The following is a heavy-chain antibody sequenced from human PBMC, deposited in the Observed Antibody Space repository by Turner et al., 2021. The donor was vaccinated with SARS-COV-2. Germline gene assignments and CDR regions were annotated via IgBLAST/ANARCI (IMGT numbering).Heavy chain of an antibody. D-gene: IGHD5-12*01. CDR2: IWNDGSNR. V-gene: IGHV3-33*03. J-gene: IGHJ2*01. Sequence: QVQLVESGGGVVQPGRSLRLSCAGFGFTLSIYGRHWVRQAQGKGLEGVAVIWNDGSNRFYADSVKGRFTMSRDNCKNTLNMQINSMSAEDTGVYYCEKACFSIYRGYDPLDGYFDLWGRGTLVTVSS. CDR1: GFTLSIYG. CDR3: EKACFSIYRGYDPLDGYFDL.